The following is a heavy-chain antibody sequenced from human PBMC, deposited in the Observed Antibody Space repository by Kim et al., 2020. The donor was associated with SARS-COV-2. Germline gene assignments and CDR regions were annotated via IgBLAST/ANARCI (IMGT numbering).Heavy chain of an antibody. Sequence: CAESVKGRFTISRDDSKNALYLQMNSLRAEDTAVYYCARFYDSSGSNAFDIWGQGTVVTVSS. CDR3: ARFYDSSGSNAFDI. V-gene: IGHV3-53*03. D-gene: IGHD3-22*01. J-gene: IGHJ3*02.